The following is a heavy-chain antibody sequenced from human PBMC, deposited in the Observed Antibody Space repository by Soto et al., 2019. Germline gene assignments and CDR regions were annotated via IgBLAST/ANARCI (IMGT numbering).Heavy chain of an antibody. CDR1: GGSISSGDYY. D-gene: IGHD4-17*01. Sequence: QVQLQESGPGLVKPSQTLSLTCTVSGGSISSGDYYWSWIRQPTGKGLEWIGYIYYSGSTYYNPSIKSRVTISVDTSKSQFSLKLSSVTAADTAVYYCAGTVTSHYYYCNGMYVWGQGTTVTVSS. V-gene: IGHV4-30-4*01. J-gene: IGHJ6*02. CDR3: AGTVTSHYYYCNGMYV. CDR2: IYYSGST.